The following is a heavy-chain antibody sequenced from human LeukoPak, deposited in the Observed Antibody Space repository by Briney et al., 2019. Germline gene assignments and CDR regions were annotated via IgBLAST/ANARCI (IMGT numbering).Heavy chain of an antibody. CDR1: GYTYTSYD. D-gene: IGHD3-10*01. V-gene: IGHV1-8*01. CDR3: ARGLVTMVRGVSTLGY. Sequence: AASVKVSCKASGYTYTSYDINWVRQATGQGLEWMGWTNPNSGNTGYAQKFQGRVTMTRNTSISTAYMELSSLRSEDTAVYYCARGLVTMVRGVSTLGYWGQGTLVTVSS. CDR2: TNPNSGNT. J-gene: IGHJ4*02.